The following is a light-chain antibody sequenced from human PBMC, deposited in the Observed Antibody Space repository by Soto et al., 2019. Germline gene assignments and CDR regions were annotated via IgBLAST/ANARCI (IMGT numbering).Light chain of an antibody. CDR1: QSVATN. J-gene: IGKJ5*01. Sequence: EIVLTPSPATLSVSPGERATLSCRASQSVATNLAWYQQKPGQPPRLLIYGASSRATGIPDRFSGSGSGTDFTLTISRLEPEDFAVYYCQKYGSSLINCGQGKRREIK. CDR2: GAS. V-gene: IGKV3-20*01. CDR3: QKYGSSLIN.